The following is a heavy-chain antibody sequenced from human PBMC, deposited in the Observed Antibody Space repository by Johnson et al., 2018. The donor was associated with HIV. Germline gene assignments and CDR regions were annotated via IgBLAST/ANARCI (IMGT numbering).Heavy chain of an antibody. Sequence: QVQLVESGGGVVQPGRSLRLACPVSGFIFTNFAMHWVRQAPGKGLEWVAVVSYDGSTEFYADSVKGRFTISRDNSKNTLYLQMNSLRAEDTAVYYCASDAVLGRAPSGGPPVTAFVLWGQGTRVTVSS. CDR3: ASDAVLGRAPSGGPPVTAFVL. V-gene: IGHV3-30*04. D-gene: IGHD3-16*01. J-gene: IGHJ3*01. CDR1: GFIFTNFA. CDR2: VSYDGSTE.